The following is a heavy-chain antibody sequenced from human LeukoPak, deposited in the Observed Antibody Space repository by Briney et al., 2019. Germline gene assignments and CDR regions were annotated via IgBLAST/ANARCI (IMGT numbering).Heavy chain of an antibody. D-gene: IGHD2-2*01. Sequence: ASVKVSCKASGYTFTSYYMHWVRQAPGQGLEWMGIINPSGGSTGYAQKFQGRVTMTRDTSTSTVYMELSSLRSEDTAVYYCAVSVGVVPAATGGGLGYWGQGTLVTVSS. CDR3: AVSVGVVPAATGGGLGY. CDR1: GYTFTSYY. CDR2: INPSGGST. J-gene: IGHJ4*02. V-gene: IGHV1-46*01.